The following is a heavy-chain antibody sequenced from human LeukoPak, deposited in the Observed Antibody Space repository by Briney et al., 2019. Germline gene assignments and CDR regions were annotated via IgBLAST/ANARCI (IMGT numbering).Heavy chain of an antibody. V-gene: IGHV4-4*07. Sequence: NPSETLSLTCTVSGGSISNYYWSWIRQPAGKGLEWIGRIYSSGSTNYNPSLKSRVTMSVDTSKNQFSLKLSSVTAADTAVYYCARAVGSGSFQTYYYYMDVWGKGTTVTISS. D-gene: IGHD3-10*01. J-gene: IGHJ6*03. CDR2: IYSSGST. CDR3: ARAVGSGSFQTYYYYMDV. CDR1: GGSISNYY.